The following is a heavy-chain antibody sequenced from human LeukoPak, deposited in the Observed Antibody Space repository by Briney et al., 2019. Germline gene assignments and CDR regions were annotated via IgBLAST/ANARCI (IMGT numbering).Heavy chain of an antibody. V-gene: IGHV3-38-3*01. Sequence: GGSLRLSCAASGFTVSSNEMSWVRQAPGKGLEWVSSISGGSTYYADSVKGRFTVSRDDPHNTLYLQMNSVRAEDTAVYFCARGGVDHYGSGTYYLMYYFDHWGQGALVTVSS. CDR2: ISGGST. CDR3: ARGGVDHYGSGTYYLMYYFDH. J-gene: IGHJ4*02. D-gene: IGHD3-10*01. CDR1: GFTVSSNE.